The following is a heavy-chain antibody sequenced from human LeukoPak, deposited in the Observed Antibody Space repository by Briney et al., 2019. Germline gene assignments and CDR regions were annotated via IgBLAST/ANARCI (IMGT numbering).Heavy chain of an antibody. J-gene: IGHJ4*02. CDR3: ARKHLAAAGPFDY. CDR2: ISSSGSTI. V-gene: IGHV3-48*03. Sequence: PGGSLRLSCAASGFIFSAYEMNWVRQAPGKGLEWVSYISSSGSTIYYADSVKGRFTISRDNAKNSLYLQMNSLRAEDTAVYYCARKHLAAAGPFDYWGQGTLVTVSS. D-gene: IGHD6-13*01. CDR1: GFIFSAYE.